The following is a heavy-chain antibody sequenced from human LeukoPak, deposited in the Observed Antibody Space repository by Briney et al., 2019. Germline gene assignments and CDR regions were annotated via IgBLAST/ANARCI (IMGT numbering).Heavy chain of an antibody. CDR1: GGSFSGYY. V-gene: IGHV4-34*01. J-gene: IGHJ5*02. CDR3: ARSAGVGTTGNWFDP. CDR2: INHSGST. D-gene: IGHD1-26*01. Sequence: SETLSLTCAVYGGSFSGYYWSWIRQPPGEGLEWLGEINHSGSTNYNPSLKSRVTISVDTSKNQFSLKLSSVTAADTAVYYCARSAGVGTTGNWFDPWGQGTLVTVSS.